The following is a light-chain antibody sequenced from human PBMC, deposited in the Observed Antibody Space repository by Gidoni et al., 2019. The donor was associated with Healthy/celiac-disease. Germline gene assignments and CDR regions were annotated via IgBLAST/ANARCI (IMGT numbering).Light chain of an antibody. CDR3: QQYNNWPRT. J-gene: IGKJ1*01. CDR2: GAS. Sequence: EIVMTQPPATLSVSPGERATLPCRASQSVSSNLAWYQQKPGQAPRLLIYGASTRATGIPARFSGSGSGTEFTLTIGSLQSEDFAVYYCQQYNNWPRTFGQGTKVEIK. V-gene: IGKV3-15*01. CDR1: QSVSSN.